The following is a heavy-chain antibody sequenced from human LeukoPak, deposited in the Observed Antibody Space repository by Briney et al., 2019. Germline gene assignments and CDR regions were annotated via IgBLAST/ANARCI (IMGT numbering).Heavy chain of an antibody. CDR3: ARDLGYGALDP. D-gene: IGHD4-17*01. J-gene: IGHJ5*02. Sequence: PGGSLRLSCAASGFTFSSYEMNWVRQAPGKGLEWVALINPDGSQTNYVDSVKGRFTISRDNAENSLYLQMNSLRAEDTAVYYCARDLGYGALDPWGQGTLVTVSS. CDR2: INPDGSQT. CDR1: GFTFSSYE. V-gene: IGHV3-7*01.